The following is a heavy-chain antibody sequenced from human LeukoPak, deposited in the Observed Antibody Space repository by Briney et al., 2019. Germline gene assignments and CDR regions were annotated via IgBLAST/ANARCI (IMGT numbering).Heavy chain of an antibody. Sequence: SETLSLTCTVSGGSIISSDYHWGWVRQPPRKGLEWIGTISYSGNTDYNPSLRSRVTISVDTSNNQFSLRLGSVTAADTAVYHCARHCCSGPAKRVFDIWGQGTMVTVSS. D-gene: IGHD2-15*01. CDR3: ARHCCSGPAKRVFDI. CDR2: ISYSGNT. CDR1: GGSIISSDYH. V-gene: IGHV4-39*01. J-gene: IGHJ3*02.